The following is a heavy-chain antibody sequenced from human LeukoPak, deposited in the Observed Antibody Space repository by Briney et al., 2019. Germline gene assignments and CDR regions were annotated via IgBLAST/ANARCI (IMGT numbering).Heavy chain of an antibody. CDR1: GFTFSSYG. CDR2: ISYDGSNK. Sequence: PGGSLRPSCAASGFTFSSYGMHWVRQAPGKGLEWVAVISYDGSNKSYADSVKGRFTISRDNSKNTLYLQMNSLRAEDTAVYYCAKAFYDFWSGGRYGMDVWGQGTTVTVSS. J-gene: IGHJ6*02. CDR3: AKAFYDFWSGGRYGMDV. D-gene: IGHD3-3*01. V-gene: IGHV3-30*18.